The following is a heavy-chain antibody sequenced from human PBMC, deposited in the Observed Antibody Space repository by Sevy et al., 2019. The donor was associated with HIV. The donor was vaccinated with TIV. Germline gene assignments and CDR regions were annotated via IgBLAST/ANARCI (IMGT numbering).Heavy chain of an antibody. V-gene: IGHV3-53*01. D-gene: IGHD2-15*01. CDR2: IHSGGKI. CDR3: AREDIVLGEDNYYGIDV. Sequence: GGCLRLSCAASGFSVSSNYMSWVRQAPGKGPEWVSVIHSGGKISYADSVQGRFTISRDNSKNTQYLQMNSLRAEDTAVYYCAREDIVLGEDNYYGIDVWGQGTTVTVSS. J-gene: IGHJ6*02. CDR1: GFSVSSNY.